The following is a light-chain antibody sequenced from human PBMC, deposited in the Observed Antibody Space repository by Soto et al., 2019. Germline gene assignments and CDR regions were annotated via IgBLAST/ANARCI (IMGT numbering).Light chain of an antibody. CDR1: TSDIGAYNY. Sequence: QSVLTQPPSASGSPGQSVTISCTGTTSDIGAYNYVSWYQQRPGKAPKLIIYEVTRPPSGVPDRIFGSKSYTTASLTVSGLQAEDEADYYCSSFAGTNSFVFGTGTKVTVL. CDR2: EVT. CDR3: SSFAGTNSFV. V-gene: IGLV2-8*01. J-gene: IGLJ1*01.